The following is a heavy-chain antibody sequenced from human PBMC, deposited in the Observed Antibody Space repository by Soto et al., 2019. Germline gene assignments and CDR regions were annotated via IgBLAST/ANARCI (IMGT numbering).Heavy chain of an antibody. CDR1: GFTFSSYA. J-gene: IGHJ4*02. CDR2: ISGSGGTS. V-gene: IGHV3-23*01. Sequence: PGGSLRLSCAAFGFTFSSYAMSLVRQAPGKGLEWVSSISGSGGTSYYADSVKGRFTLSRDNSKNTLYLQMNSLRAEDTAVYYCAKGGYYYDTSGPTFEYWGEGTLVTVSS. CDR3: AKGGYYYDTSGPTFEY. D-gene: IGHD3-22*01.